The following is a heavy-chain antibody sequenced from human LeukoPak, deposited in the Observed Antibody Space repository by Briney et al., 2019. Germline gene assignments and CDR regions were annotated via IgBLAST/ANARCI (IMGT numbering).Heavy chain of an antibody. J-gene: IGHJ3*02. D-gene: IGHD3-22*01. CDR2: IYSPGT. CDR3: ARGIGTSYDSSRDAFDI. Sequence: SQTLSLTCTVSAGSINSGDYYWSWIRQPAGKGLEWIGRIYSPGTNYNYNPSVKSRVTISIDTSKNQFSLKLTSVTAADTAVYYCARGIGTSYDSSRDAFDIWGQETMVTVSS. CDR1: AGSINSGDYY. V-gene: IGHV4-61*02.